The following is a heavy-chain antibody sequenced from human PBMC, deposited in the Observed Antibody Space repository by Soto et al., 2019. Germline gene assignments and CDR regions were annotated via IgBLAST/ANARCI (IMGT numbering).Heavy chain of an antibody. D-gene: IGHD6-6*01. Sequence: SETLSLTCAVYGGSFSGYYWSWIRQPPGKGLEWIGEINHSGSTNYNPSLKSRVTISVDTSKNHFSLKLSSVTAADTAVYYCARGRYSSSSYYYYMDVWGKGTTVTVSS. CDR3: ARGRYSSSSYYYYMDV. J-gene: IGHJ6*03. CDR2: INHSGST. CDR1: GGSFSGYY. V-gene: IGHV4-34*01.